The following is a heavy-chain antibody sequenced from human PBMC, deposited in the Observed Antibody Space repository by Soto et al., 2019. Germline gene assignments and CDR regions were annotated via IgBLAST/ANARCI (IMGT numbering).Heavy chain of an antibody. D-gene: IGHD3-10*01. J-gene: IGHJ6*03. CDR1: GGSISNFC. CDR3: ARGIKEEVRGVLGSARVDDFCYYMDV. CDR2: IYYNGFT. Sequence: QVQLQESGPGLVKPSETLSLTCSVSGGSISNFCWSWIRQSPGKGLEWIGYIYYNGFTNYSPSLKRRVTMSIDRFKERFELKVSSVTAADTGVYYCARGIKEEVRGVLGSARVDDFCYYMDVWGKGTTVTVAS. V-gene: IGHV4-59*01.